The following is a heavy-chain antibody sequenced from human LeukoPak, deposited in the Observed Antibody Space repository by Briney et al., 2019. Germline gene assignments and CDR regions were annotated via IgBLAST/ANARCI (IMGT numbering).Heavy chain of an antibody. Sequence: GGSLRLSCAASGFTISGYNMHWVRQAPGKGLEWVSSISGSSNFIYYTDSVRGRFTISRDNAKNSLYLQMNSLRADDTAVYYCARVGGELLPLDYWGQGTLVTVSS. CDR3: ARVGGELLPLDY. V-gene: IGHV3-21*01. CDR2: ISGSSNFI. D-gene: IGHD1-26*01. J-gene: IGHJ4*02. CDR1: GFTISGYN.